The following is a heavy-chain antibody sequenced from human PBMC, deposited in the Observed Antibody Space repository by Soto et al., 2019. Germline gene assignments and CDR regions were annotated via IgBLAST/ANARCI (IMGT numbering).Heavy chain of an antibody. D-gene: IGHD6-13*01. CDR1: GGSMINYY. J-gene: IGHJ6*02. V-gene: IGHV4-4*07. CDR3: ARGGSSSWYFNYYYYGMDV. Sequence: SEPLSLSCTVAGGSMINYYWSWLRQPDGKGLEWIGRIYTTGSTHYNPSLKSRVTISVDTSKNQFSLKLSSVTAADTAVYYCARGGSSSWYFNYYYYGMDVWGQGTTVTVSS. CDR2: IYTTGST.